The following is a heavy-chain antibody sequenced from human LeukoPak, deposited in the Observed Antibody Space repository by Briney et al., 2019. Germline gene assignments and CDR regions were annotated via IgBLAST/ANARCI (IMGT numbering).Heavy chain of an antibody. D-gene: IGHD4-17*01. CDR2: IYYSGST. CDR3: ARQSDYGDFDY. V-gene: IGHV4-59*11. Sequence: SETLSLTCTVSGGSISSHYWSWIRQPPGKGLEWIGYIYYSGSTNYNPSLKSRVTISVDTSKNQFSLKLSSVTAADTAVYYCARQSDYGDFDYWGQGTLVTVSS. J-gene: IGHJ4*02. CDR1: GGSISSHY.